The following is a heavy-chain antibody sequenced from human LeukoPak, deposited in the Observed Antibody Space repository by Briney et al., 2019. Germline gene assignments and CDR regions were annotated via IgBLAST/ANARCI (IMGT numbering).Heavy chain of an antibody. CDR3: ASGLVVAIPPDY. J-gene: IGHJ4*02. CDR2: INHSGST. CDR1: GGSFSGYY. V-gene: IGHV4-34*01. Sequence: SETLFLTYAVYGGSFSGYYWSWIRQPPGKGLEWIGEINHSGSTNYNPSLKSRVTISVDTSKNQFSLKLSSVTAADTAVYYCASGLVVAIPPDYWGQGTLVTVSS. D-gene: IGHD3-22*01.